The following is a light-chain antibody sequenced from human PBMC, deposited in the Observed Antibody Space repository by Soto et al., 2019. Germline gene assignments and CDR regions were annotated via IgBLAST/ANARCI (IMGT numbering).Light chain of an antibody. J-gene: IGLJ1*01. CDR1: SSNIGRNT. V-gene: IGLV1-44*01. Sequence: QSVLSQPPSASGTPGQRVAISCSGSSSNIGRNTVNWYQQLPGTAPKLLSFNNNQRPSGVPDRFSGSKSGTSASLAISGLQSEDEDDYYCAAWDDSLTGLNVFGTGTKLTVL. CDR2: NNN. CDR3: AAWDDSLTGLNV.